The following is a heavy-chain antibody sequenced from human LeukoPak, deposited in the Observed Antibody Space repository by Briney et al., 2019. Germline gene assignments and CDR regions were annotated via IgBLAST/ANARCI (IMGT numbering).Heavy chain of an antibody. CDR1: GYTFTSYG. CDR2: ISAYNGNK. D-gene: IGHD2-21*01. V-gene: IGHV1-18*01. CDR3: AKTVDTAMVIDCGGDCYPSYYFDY. Sequence: ASVKVSCKASGYTFTSYGISWVRQAPGQGLEWMGWISAYNGNKNYAQKLQGRVTMTTDTSTSTAYMELRSLRSDDTAVYYCAKTVDTAMVIDCGGDCYPSYYFDYWGQGTLVTVSS. J-gene: IGHJ4*02.